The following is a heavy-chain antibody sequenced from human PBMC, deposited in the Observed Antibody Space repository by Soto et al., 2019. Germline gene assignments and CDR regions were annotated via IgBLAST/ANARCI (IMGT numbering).Heavy chain of an antibody. D-gene: IGHD4-17*01. Sequence: ASVKVSCKASGGTFSSYAISWVRQAPGQGLEWMGGIIPIFGTANYAQKFQGRVTITADESTSTAYMELSSLRSEDTDVYYCARWGYGDIDYWGQGTLVTVYS. V-gene: IGHV1-69*13. J-gene: IGHJ4*02. CDR1: GGTFSSYA. CDR2: IIPIFGTA. CDR3: ARWGYGDIDY.